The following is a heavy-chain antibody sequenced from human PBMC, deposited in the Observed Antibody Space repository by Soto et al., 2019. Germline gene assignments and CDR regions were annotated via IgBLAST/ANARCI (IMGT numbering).Heavy chain of an antibody. Sequence: LSLTCAVYGGSFSGYYWSWIRQPPGKGLEWIGEINHSGSTNYNPSLKSRVTISVDTSKNQFSLKLSSVTAADTAVYYCARGRWTYYYDSSGYYSGWFDPWGQGTLVTVSS. V-gene: IGHV4-34*01. J-gene: IGHJ5*02. CDR3: ARGRWTYYYDSSGYYSGWFDP. CDR1: GGSFSGYY. CDR2: INHSGST. D-gene: IGHD3-22*01.